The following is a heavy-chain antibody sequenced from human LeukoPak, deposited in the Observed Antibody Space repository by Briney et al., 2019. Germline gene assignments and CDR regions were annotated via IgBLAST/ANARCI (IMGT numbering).Heavy chain of an antibody. CDR1: GFTFSSYA. J-gene: IGHJ4*02. V-gene: IGHV3-23*01. CDR2: ISGSGGST. D-gene: IGHD3-3*01. Sequence: GGSLRLSCAASGFTFSSYAMSWVRQAPGKGLEWVSAISGSGGSTYYADSVKGRFTISRDNSKNTLYLQMNSLRAEDTAVYYCAKGAERGSGYPNSPIDYWGQGTLVTVSS. CDR3: AKGAERGSGYPNSPIDY.